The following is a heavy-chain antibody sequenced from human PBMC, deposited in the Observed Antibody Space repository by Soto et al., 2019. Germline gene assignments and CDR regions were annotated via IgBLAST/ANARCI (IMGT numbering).Heavy chain of an antibody. CDR3: AYPLSH. J-gene: IGHJ4*02. CDR1: GVTFGNAW. V-gene: IGHV3-15*07. Sequence: GSLRLSCAASGVTFGNAWMNWVRQAPGRGLEWVGRIKGKPDGGTTDYSAPVKGRFTISRDDSKNTLYLQMNSLETEDTAVYFCAYPLSHWGQGTLVTVSS. CDR2: IKGKPDGGTT.